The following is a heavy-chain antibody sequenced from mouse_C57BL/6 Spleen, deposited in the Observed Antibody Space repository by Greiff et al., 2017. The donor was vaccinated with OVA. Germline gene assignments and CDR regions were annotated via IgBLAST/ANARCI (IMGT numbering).Heavy chain of an antibody. CDR1: GYTFTSYW. V-gene: IGHV1-64*01. Sequence: QVQLKQPGAELVKPGASVKLSCKASGYTFTSYWMHWVKQRPGQGLEWIGMIHPNSGSTNYNEKFKSKATLTVDKSSSTAYMQLSSLTSEDSAVYYCAPSNWDEGYAMDYWGQGTSVTVSS. CDR2: IHPNSGST. D-gene: IGHD4-1*01. CDR3: APSNWDEGYAMDY. J-gene: IGHJ4*01.